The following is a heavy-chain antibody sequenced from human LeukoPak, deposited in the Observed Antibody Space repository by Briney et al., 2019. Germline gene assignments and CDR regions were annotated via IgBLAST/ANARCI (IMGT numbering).Heavy chain of an antibody. V-gene: IGHV4-59*01. CDR3: ARGRIGGNY. D-gene: IGHD2-15*01. CDR1: GGSISSYY. J-gene: IGHJ4*02. Sequence: WETLSLTCTVSGGSISSYYWSWIRQPPGKGLEWIGCISYSGSTNYNPSLKSRVTISVDTSKNQFSLKLTSVTAADTAVFYCARGRIGGNYWGQGTLVTVSS. CDR2: ISYSGST.